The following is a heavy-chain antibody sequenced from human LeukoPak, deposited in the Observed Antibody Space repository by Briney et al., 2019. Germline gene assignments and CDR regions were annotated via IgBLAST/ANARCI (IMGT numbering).Heavy chain of an antibody. Sequence: GGSLRLSCTASGFTFGDYAMSWVRQAPGKGLEWVSYISSSGYTIYYADSVKGRFTISRDNAKNSLYLQMNSLRAEDTAVYYCAREDCSSTSCYDPSVSDYWGQGTLVTVSS. V-gene: IGHV3-48*03. CDR3: AREDCSSTSCYDPSVSDY. CDR1: GFTFGDYA. J-gene: IGHJ4*02. D-gene: IGHD2-2*01. CDR2: ISSSGYTI.